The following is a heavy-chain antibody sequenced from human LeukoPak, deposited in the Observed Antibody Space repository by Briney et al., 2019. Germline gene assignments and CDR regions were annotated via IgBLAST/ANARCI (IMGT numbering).Heavy chain of an antibody. J-gene: IGHJ6*03. CDR2: ICGSGGST. V-gene: IGHV3-23*01. CDR3: AKDRGVVVVAALQYYYYYYMDV. D-gene: IGHD2-15*01. Sequence: GGSLRLSCAASGFTFSRYGMSWARPPPGRGGVWVSAICGSGGSTYYADSVKGRFTISRDNSKNTLYLQMNSLRAEDTAVYYCAKDRGVVVVAALQYYYYYYMDVWGKGTTVTISS. CDR1: GFTFSRYG.